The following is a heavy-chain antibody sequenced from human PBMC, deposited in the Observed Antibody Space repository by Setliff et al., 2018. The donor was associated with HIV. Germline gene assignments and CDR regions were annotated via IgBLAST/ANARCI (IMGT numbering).Heavy chain of an antibody. J-gene: IGHJ5*02. Sequence: SETLSLTCAVYGGSSSGYYWSWIRQPPGKGLEWIGEINHSGSTNYNPSLKSRVTISVDTSKNQFSLKLRSVTAADTAVYHCARPHSGRGGGAYFDPWGQGILVTVSS. V-gene: IGHV4-34*01. D-gene: IGHD6-19*01. CDR2: INHSGST. CDR1: GGSSSGYY. CDR3: ARPHSGRGGGAYFDP.